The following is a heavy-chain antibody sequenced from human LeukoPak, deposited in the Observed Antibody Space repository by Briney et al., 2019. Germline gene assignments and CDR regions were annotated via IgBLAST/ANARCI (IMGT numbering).Heavy chain of an antibody. CDR1: AGPISSSTYF. D-gene: IGHD1-7*01. J-gene: IGHJ2*01. V-gene: IGHV4-39*07. Sequence: SETLSLTCTVSAGPISSSTYFWGWIRQPPGKGPEWIGNIHYSGGTYYNPSLKSRVTISVDMSMNQFSLRLSSVTAADTAVYYCARDRLGTYWYFDLWGRGTLVTVSA. CDR3: ARDRLGTYWYFDL. CDR2: IHYSGGT.